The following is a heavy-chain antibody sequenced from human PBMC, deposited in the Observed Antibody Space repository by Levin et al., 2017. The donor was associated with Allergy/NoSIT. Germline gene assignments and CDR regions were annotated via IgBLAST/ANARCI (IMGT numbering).Heavy chain of an antibody. CDR2: ISWNSGSI. CDR1: GFTFDDYA. J-gene: IGHJ5*02. D-gene: IGHD4-17*01. V-gene: IGHV3-9*01. CDR3: AKDQFYGDGSAGGFDP. Sequence: SLKISCAASGFTFDDYAMHWVRQAPGKGLEWVSGISWNSGSIGYADSVKGRFTISRDNAKKSLYLQMNSLRSEDTALYYCAKDQFYGDGSAGGFDPWGQGTLVTVSS.